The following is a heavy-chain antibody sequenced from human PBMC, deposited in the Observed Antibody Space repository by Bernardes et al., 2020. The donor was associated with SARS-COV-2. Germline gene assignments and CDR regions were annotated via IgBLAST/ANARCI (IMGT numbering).Heavy chain of an antibody. CDR3: VRGPSGDYGRFEY. Sequence: GGSLRLSCAASRFTCSGYWMHWVRQVPGKVLAWGSRIDGAGRSTTYTDSVKGRFTISRDNAKNTLYLQMNSLEAEDTAVYYCVRGPSGDYGRFEYWGQGTLVTVSS. J-gene: IGHJ4*02. V-gene: IGHV3-74*03. CDR2: IDGAGRST. CDR1: RFTCSGYW. D-gene: IGHD4-17*01.